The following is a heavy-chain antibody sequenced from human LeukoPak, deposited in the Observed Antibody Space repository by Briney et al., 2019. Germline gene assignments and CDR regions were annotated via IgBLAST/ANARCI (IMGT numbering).Heavy chain of an antibody. Sequence: GGSLRLSCAASGFTFSSYAMSWVRQAPGKGLEWVSAISGSGGSTYYADSVKGRFTISRDNSKDTLYLQMNSLRAEDTAVYYCAKDRWLVRGGFDYWGQGTLVTVSS. CDR1: GFTFSSYA. V-gene: IGHV3-23*01. CDR2: ISGSGGST. CDR3: AKDRWLVRGGFDY. J-gene: IGHJ4*02. D-gene: IGHD6-19*01.